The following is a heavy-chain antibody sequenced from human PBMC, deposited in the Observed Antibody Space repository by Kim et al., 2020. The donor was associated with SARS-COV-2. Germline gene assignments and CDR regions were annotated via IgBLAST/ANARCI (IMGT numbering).Heavy chain of an antibody. Sequence: VKGRFTISRDDSKNTLYLQMNSLKTEDTAVYYCTTVRPSYYYDSSGSPDYWGQGTLVTVSS. V-gene: IGHV3-15*01. D-gene: IGHD3-22*01. J-gene: IGHJ4*02. CDR3: TTVRPSYYYDSSGSPDY.